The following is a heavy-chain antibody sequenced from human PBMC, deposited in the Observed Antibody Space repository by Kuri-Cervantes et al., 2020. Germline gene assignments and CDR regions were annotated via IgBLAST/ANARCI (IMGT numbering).Heavy chain of an antibody. CDR1: GYTFTSYY. V-gene: IGHV1-46*01. CDR3: ASLGIAVAGTSV. D-gene: IGHD6-19*01. CDR2: INPSGGST. Sequence: ASVKVSCKASGYTFTSYYMHWVRQAPGQGLEWMGIINPSGGSTSYAQKFQGRVTISVDTSKNQFSLKLSSVTAADTAVYYCASLGIAVAGTSVWGQGTLVTVSS. J-gene: IGHJ4*02.